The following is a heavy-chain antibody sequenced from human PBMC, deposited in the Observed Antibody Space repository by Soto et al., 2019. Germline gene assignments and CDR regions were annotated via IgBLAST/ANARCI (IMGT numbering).Heavy chain of an antibody. CDR1: GFTFSDYY. CDR2: ISSSGSTI. D-gene: IGHD5-18*01. CDR3: AREDPIQLWGAGAFDI. J-gene: IGHJ3*02. V-gene: IGHV3-11*01. Sequence: PGGSLRLSCAASGFTFSDYYMSWVRQAPGKGLEWVSYISSSGSTIYYADSVKGRFTISRDNAKNSLYLQMNSLRAEDTAVYYCAREDPIQLWGAGAFDIWGQGTMVTVSS.